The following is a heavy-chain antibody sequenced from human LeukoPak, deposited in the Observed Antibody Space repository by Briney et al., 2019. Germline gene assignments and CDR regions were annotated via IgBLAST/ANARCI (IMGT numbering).Heavy chain of an antibody. Sequence: GASVKAPCKASGYTFSSYDINWVRQATGQGLEWMGWMNPSTGNTGYAQKFQGRVTMTRDTSTSTAYMELSSLKSEDTAVYYCARLSETPAFYPGGRYLYLAYWGQGAQVTVSS. V-gene: IGHV1-8*01. CDR3: ARLSETPAFYPGGRYLYLAY. CDR1: GYTFSSYD. D-gene: IGHD2-8*02. CDR2: MNPSTGNT. J-gene: IGHJ4*02.